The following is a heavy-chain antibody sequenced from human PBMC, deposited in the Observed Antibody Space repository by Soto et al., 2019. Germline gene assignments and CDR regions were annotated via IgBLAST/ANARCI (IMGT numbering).Heavy chain of an antibody. CDR3: ARDQPGYSYGYGLGY. J-gene: IGHJ4*02. V-gene: IGHV3-21*01. Sequence: EVQLVESGGGLVKPGGSLRLSCAASGFTFSSYSMNWVSQAPGKGLEWVSSISSSSSYIYYADSVKGRFTISRDYANTSLYLQMNSLRAEDTAVYYCARDQPGYSYGYGLGYWGQGTLVTVSS. D-gene: IGHD5-18*01. CDR2: ISSSSSYI. CDR1: GFTFSSYS.